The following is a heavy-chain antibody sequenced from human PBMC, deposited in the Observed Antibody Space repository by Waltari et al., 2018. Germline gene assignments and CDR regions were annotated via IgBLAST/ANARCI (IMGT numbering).Heavy chain of an antibody. CDR3: AIGGVETSWYWRY. J-gene: IGHJ4*02. V-gene: IGHV3-7*01. CDR2: IKQDGRGT. Sequence: EVQVVESGGGLVQPGGSLRLSCAASGFTFSSSWMTWVRQAPGKGLGWLANIKQDGRGTYYVDSVKGRFTISRDNTKNSLYLQMSSLRAEDTAVYYCAIGGVETSWYWRYWGQGTLVTVSS. D-gene: IGHD6-13*01. CDR1: GFTFSSSW.